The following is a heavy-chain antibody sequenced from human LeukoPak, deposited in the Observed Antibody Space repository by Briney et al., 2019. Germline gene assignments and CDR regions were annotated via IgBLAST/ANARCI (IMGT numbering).Heavy chain of an antibody. CDR2: MSSSGSTI. CDR1: GFTFSNYE. V-gene: IGHV3-48*03. D-gene: IGHD3-10*01. Sequence: GGSLRLSCVASGFTFSNYEMNWVRQAPGKGLEFVSYMSSSGSTIYYADSVKGRFTISRDNARNSPYLQMNSLRAEDTAIYYCARDYAGLFDYWGQGTLVTVSS. J-gene: IGHJ4*02. CDR3: ARDYAGLFDY.